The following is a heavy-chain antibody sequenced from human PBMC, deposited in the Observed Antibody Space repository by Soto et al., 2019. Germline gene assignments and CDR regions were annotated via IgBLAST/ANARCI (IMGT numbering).Heavy chain of an antibody. V-gene: IGHV3-23*01. J-gene: IGHJ6*02. Sequence: QPGGSLRLSCAASRFTFRNYGMSWVRQGPGKGLEWASGISPTGEQRFYVDSVKGRFFISRDNSQNTLSLEMSNLRADDTAVYYCAKRYGSGSYRDFNSYYGMDIWGQGTSVTVSS. CDR2: ISPTGEQR. CDR1: RFTFRNYG. CDR3: AKRYGSGSYRDFNSYYGMDI. D-gene: IGHD3-10*01.